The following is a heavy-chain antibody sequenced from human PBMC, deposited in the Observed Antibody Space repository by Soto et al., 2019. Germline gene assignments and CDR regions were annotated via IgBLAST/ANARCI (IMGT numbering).Heavy chain of an antibody. V-gene: IGHV1-8*01. CDR3: AKVSRKGSAIDCDY. D-gene: IGHD3-10*01. CDR2: VNPNNGDT. Sequence: QVQLVQSGAELKTPGASVKVSCKASGYTFSNYDMNWVRQATGQGPERIGWVNPNNGDTGYAQKFTGRVTLTTDTSTTTAYMELTSLRSEETAIYYCAKVSRKGSAIDCDYWGQGTLITVSS. J-gene: IGHJ4*02. CDR1: GYTFSNYD.